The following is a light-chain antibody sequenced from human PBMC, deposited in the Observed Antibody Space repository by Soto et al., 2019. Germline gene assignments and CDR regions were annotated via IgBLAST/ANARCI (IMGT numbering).Light chain of an antibody. Sequence: QSVVTQPPSVSGAPGQRVTISCTGSSSDIGAGYDVHWYQHLPGRAPKLLIYSNSHRPSGVPDRFSGSKSVTSASLAITGLQAEDEADYYCQSYDSSLNIYVFGTGTKLTVL. CDR1: SSDIGAGYD. V-gene: IGLV1-40*01. J-gene: IGLJ1*01. CDR3: QSYDSSLNIYV. CDR2: SNS.